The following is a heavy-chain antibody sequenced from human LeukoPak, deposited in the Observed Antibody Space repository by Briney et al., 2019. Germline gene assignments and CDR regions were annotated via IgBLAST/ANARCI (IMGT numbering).Heavy chain of an antibody. J-gene: IGHJ4*02. D-gene: IGHD3-22*01. CDR1: GGTFSSYA. CDR2: IIPIFGTA. Sequence: SVKVSFKASGGTFSSYAISWVRQAPGQGLEWMGGIIPIFGTANYAQKFQGRVTITADESTSTAYMELSSLRSEDTAVYYCARGAEIEGAFDYWGQGTLVTVSS. CDR3: ARGAEIEGAFDY. V-gene: IGHV1-69*13.